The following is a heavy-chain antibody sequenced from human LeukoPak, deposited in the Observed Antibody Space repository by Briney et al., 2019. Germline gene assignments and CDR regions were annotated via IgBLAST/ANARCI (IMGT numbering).Heavy chain of an antibody. CDR1: GFTFSGYS. D-gene: IGHD1-26*01. CDR2: ISSSSNFI. J-gene: IGHJ1*01. CDR3: AKEAIVGATIGHLQH. V-gene: IGHV3-21*01. Sequence: GGSLRLSCAASGFTFSGYSLNWVRQAPGKGLEWVSSISSSSNFIYYADSVKGRFTISRDNAKNSLYLQMNSLRAEDTAVYYCAKEAIVGATIGHLQHWGQGTLVTVSS.